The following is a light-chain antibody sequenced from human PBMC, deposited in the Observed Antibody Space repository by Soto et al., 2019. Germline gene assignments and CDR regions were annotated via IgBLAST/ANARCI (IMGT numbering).Light chain of an antibody. Sequence: QSVLTQPPSVSGSPGQGGTISCAGTSSNIGAGYDVHWYQQVPGTAPKLLIYNNSNRPSGVPDRFSGSKSGTSASLAITGRQAADEADYYCQSYDSSMSALVFGGGTKVTVL. V-gene: IGLV1-40*01. CDR3: QSYDSSMSALV. CDR1: SSNIGAGYD. CDR2: NNS. J-gene: IGLJ3*02.